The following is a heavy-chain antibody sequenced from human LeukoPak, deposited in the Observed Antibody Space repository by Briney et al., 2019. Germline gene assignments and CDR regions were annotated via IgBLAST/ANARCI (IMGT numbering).Heavy chain of an antibody. CDR1: GFTFSSYW. D-gene: IGHD3-22*01. Sequence: GGSLRLSCAVSGFTFSSYWMSWVRQAPGKGLEWLSYISSSGSTIYYADSVKGRFTISRDNAKNSLYLQMTSLGAEDTAMYYCARDRTSGYSGSFDYCGQGTQVTVSS. J-gene: IGHJ4*02. CDR3: ARDRTSGYSGSFDY. CDR2: ISSSGSTI. V-gene: IGHV3-48*01.